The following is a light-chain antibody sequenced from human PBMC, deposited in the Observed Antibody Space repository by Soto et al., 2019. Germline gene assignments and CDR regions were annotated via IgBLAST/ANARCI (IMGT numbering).Light chain of an antibody. V-gene: IGLV2-11*01. CDR3: CSYEGSFVHV. J-gene: IGLJ1*01. Sequence: SVLTQPCSVSGSLGQSVTISCLGTSADVAGYVSWYQKHPGKPPKLLIYDVNKGPSGVPDRFSGSKSGNTASLTISGLQAEDEADYYCCSYEGSFVHVFESGTKVTVL. CDR2: DVN. CDR1: SADVAGY.